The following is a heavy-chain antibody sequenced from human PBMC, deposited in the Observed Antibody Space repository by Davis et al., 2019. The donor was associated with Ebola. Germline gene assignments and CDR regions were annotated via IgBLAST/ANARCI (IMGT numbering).Heavy chain of an antibody. CDR1: GGTFSSYA. J-gene: IGHJ5*02. D-gene: IGHD2-2*02. CDR3: AREAGYCSSTSCYTVWAYNWFDP. CDR2: IIPIFGTT. V-gene: IGHV1-69*13. Sequence: SVKVSCKASGGTFSSYAISWVRQAPGQGLEWMGGIIPIFGTTHYAQKFQDRVTITADESTSTAYMELSSLRSEDTAVYYCAREAGYCSSTSCYTVWAYNWFDPWGQGTLVTVSS.